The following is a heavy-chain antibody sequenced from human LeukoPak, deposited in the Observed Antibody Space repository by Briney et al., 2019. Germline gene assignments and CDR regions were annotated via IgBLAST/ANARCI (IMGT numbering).Heavy chain of an antibody. CDR3: ARRDHSGSYQISPGDFDY. J-gene: IGHJ4*02. CDR2: INTNTGNP. Sequence: GASVKVSCKASGYTFSSYGMNWVRQAPGQGLEWMGGINTNTGNPTYAQGFTGRFVFSLDTSVSTAYLQISSLKADDTAVYYCARRDHSGSYQISPGDFDYWGQGTLVTVSS. V-gene: IGHV7-4-1*02. CDR1: GYTFSSYG. D-gene: IGHD1-26*01.